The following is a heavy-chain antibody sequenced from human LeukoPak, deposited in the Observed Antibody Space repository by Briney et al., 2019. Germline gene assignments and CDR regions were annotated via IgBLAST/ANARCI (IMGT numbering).Heavy chain of an antibody. CDR2: IRYDGSNK. CDR3: ARGGVYSSSWYAVDI. J-gene: IGHJ3*02. V-gene: IGHV3-30*02. CDR1: GFTFSSYG. D-gene: IGHD6-13*01. Sequence: GGSLRLSCAASGFTFSSYGMRWVRQAPGKGLEWVAFIRYDGSNKYYADSVKGRFTISRDNAKNSLYLQMNSLRAEDTAVYYCARGGVYSSSWYAVDIWGQGTMVTVSS.